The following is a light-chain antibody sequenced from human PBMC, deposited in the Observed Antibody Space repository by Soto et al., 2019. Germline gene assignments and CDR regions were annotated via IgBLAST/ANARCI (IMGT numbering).Light chain of an antibody. J-gene: IGKJ4*01. V-gene: IGKV3-20*01. CDR2: GAS. CDR3: QQYVSSPLT. Sequence: EIVLTQSPRTLSLSPGDTATLSCRASQTVSSNYSAWYQQKPGQAPRLLISGASRRATDIPDRFSGSGFGTDFTLTISRLEPEDFAVYYCQQYVSSPLTFGGGTKVEIK. CDR1: QTVSSNY.